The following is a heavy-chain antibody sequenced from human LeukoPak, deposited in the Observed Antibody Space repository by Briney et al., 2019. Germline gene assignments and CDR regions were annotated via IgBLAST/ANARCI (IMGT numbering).Heavy chain of an antibody. J-gene: IGHJ3*02. CDR1: GYTFTSYD. Sequence: ASVKVSCKASGYTFTSYDINWVRQATGQGLEWMGWMNPNSGNTGYAQKFQGRVTMTRNTSISTAYMELSSLRSEDTAVYYRARGAYDGDAFDIWGQGTMVTVSS. CDR2: MNPNSGNT. CDR3: ARGAYDGDAFDI. D-gene: IGHD3-16*01. V-gene: IGHV1-8*01.